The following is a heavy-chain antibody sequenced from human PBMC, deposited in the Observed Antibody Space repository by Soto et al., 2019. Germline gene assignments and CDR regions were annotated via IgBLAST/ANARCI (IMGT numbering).Heavy chain of an antibody. CDR3: ARGAGGFYVWGSSRAFFNYYYGRDV. J-gene: IGHJ6*02. D-gene: IGHD3-16*02. CDR2: MNPNSGNT. Sequence: GASVKVSCKASGYTFTSYDINWVRQATGQGLEWMGWMNPNSGNTGYAQKFQGRVTMTRNTSISTAYMELSSLRSEDTAVYYCARGAGGFYVWGSSRAFFNYYYGRDVWGQGTKVTVSS. V-gene: IGHV1-8*01. CDR1: GYTFTSYD.